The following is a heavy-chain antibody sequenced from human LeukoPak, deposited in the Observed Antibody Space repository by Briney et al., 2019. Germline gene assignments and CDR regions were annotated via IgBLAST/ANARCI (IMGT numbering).Heavy chain of an antibody. J-gene: IGHJ4*02. CDR3: TRLSGQGDY. D-gene: IGHD1-14*01. CDR2: IRSKANSYAT. Sequence: GESLRLSCAASGFTFSGSAMHWVRQASGKGLEWVGRIRSKANSYATAYAASVKGRFTISRDDSKNTAYLQMNSLKTEDTAVYYCTRLSGQGDYWGQGTLVTVSS. CDR1: GFTFSGSA. V-gene: IGHV3-73*01.